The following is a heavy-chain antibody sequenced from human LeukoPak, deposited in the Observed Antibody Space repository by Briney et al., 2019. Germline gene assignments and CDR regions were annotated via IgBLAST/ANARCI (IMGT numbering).Heavy chain of an antibody. CDR3: ARDNRYTGNYLDAFDI. Sequence: GGSLRLSCATSGFIFSAYGMHWVRQAPGKGLEWLAVIWYDGSSKYYSDSVKGRFTISRDNSKNTLYMQMNNLRVEDTAVYFCARDNRYTGNYLDAFDIWGQGTLVTVSS. CDR1: GFIFSAYG. V-gene: IGHV3-33*01. CDR2: IWYDGSSK. J-gene: IGHJ3*02. D-gene: IGHD3-16*02.